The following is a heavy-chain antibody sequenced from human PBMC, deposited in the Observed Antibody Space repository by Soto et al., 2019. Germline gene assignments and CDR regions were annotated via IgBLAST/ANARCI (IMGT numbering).Heavy chain of an antibody. CDR1: GFTFSSYG. D-gene: IGHD5-12*01. J-gene: IGHJ3*02. CDR3: GKLGYSGYEENAFDI. Sequence: QVQLVESGGGVVQPGRSLRLSCAASGFTFSSYGMHWVRQAPGKGLEWVAVISYDGSHKYYADSVKGRFTISRDNYKNTLYLQMNSLRAEDTAVHYCGKLGYSGYEENAFDIWGQGTMVTVSS. V-gene: IGHV3-30*18. CDR2: ISYDGSHK.